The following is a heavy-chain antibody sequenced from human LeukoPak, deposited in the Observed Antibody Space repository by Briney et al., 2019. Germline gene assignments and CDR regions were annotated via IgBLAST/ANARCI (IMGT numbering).Heavy chain of an antibody. Sequence: GGSLRLSCAASGFTFDDYAMHWVRQAPGKGPEWVSGISWNSGSIGYADSVKGRFTISRDNAKNSLYLQMNSLRAEDTALYYCAKDSSSFFSGMDVWGQGTTVTVSS. CDR3: AKDSSSFFSGMDV. J-gene: IGHJ6*02. CDR2: ISWNSGSI. CDR1: GFTFDDYA. D-gene: IGHD6-6*01. V-gene: IGHV3-9*01.